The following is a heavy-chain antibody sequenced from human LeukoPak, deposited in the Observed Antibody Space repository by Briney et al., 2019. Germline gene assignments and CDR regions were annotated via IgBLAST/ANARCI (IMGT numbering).Heavy chain of an antibody. Sequence: PGRSLRLSCAASGSTFSSYAMHWVRQAPGKGLGWVAVISYDGSNKYYADSVKGRFTISRDNSKNTLYLQMNSLRAEDTAVYYCARFPDFDWLFFDYWGQGTLVTVSS. CDR1: GSTFSSYA. D-gene: IGHD3-9*01. CDR2: ISYDGSNK. J-gene: IGHJ4*02. V-gene: IGHV3-30*04. CDR3: ARFPDFDWLFFDY.